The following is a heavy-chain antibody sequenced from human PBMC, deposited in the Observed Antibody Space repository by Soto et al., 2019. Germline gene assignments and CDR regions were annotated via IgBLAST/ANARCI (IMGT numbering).Heavy chain of an antibody. CDR2: ISGDGTTR. Sequence: GGSLRLSCAASGFRFGDHYMTWIRQAPGKGLEWVSKISGDGTTRYYAESVKGRFTISRDNSKNTLYLQMNSLRAEDTAVYYCAKDLLFAMTTVVTPGVDYWGQGTLVTVSS. CDR3: AKDLLFAMTTVVTPGVDY. J-gene: IGHJ4*02. D-gene: IGHD4-17*01. CDR1: GFRFGDHY. V-gene: IGHV3-11*01.